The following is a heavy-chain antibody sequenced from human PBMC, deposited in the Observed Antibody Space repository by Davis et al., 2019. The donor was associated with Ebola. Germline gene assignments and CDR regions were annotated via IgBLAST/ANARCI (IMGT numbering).Heavy chain of an antibody. Sequence: GESLKISCAASGFTFSDYYMSWIRQAPGTGLEWVSYISSSGSTTYYADSVKGRFTISRDNSKNTLYLQMNSLRAEDTAVYYCAKEGIAAAGTSGWGQGTLVTVSS. CDR2: ISSSGSTT. V-gene: IGHV3-11*01. J-gene: IGHJ4*02. CDR1: GFTFSDYY. D-gene: IGHD6-13*01. CDR3: AKEGIAAAGTSG.